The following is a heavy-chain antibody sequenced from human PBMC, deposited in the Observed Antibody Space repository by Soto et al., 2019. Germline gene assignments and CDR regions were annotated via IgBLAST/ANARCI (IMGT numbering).Heavy chain of an antibody. D-gene: IGHD2-15*01. Sequence: SQTLSLTCAVSGDSFSSNNIAWNWLRQSPWRGLEWLGRTYYRSKWYNEYAVSVRSRITINLDTSNNQFSLQLNSVPPEETAVYYCERGRWSTFDYWGQGAQVTVSS. J-gene: IGHJ4*02. V-gene: IGHV6-1*01. CDR2: TYYRSKWYN. CDR1: GDSFSSNNIA. CDR3: ERGRWSTFDY.